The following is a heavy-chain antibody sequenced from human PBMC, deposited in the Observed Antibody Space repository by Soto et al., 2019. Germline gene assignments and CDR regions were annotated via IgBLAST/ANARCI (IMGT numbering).Heavy chain of an antibody. V-gene: IGHV3-74*01. CDR2: IRGDGSST. J-gene: IGHJ2*01. CDR3: ARVAVAAPRCWYFDL. D-gene: IGHD6-13*01. CDR1: GFTFSDYW. Sequence: EVQLVESGGVLVQPGGSRRLSCAAAGFTFSDYWMHWFRQAPVKGLVWVTRIRGDGSSTSHADSVKGRLTISRDNAKDTLSLQMNSLTVEDTAIYYCARVAVAAPRCWYFDLWGRGTLVTVSS.